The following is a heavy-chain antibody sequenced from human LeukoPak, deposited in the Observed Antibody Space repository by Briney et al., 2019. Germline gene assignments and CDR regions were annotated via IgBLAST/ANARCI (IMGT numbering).Heavy chain of an antibody. CDR1: GFTFGDYA. CDR2: IRSKAYGGTT. D-gene: IGHD6-19*01. CDR3: TREGSSGWYPLFDY. J-gene: IGHJ4*02. V-gene: IGHV3-49*03. Sequence: GGSLRLSCTASGFTFGDYAMGWFRQAPGKGLEWVGFIRSKAYGGTTEYAASVKGRFTISRDDSKSIAYLQMNSLKTEDTAVYYCTREGSSGWYPLFDYWGQGTLVTVSS.